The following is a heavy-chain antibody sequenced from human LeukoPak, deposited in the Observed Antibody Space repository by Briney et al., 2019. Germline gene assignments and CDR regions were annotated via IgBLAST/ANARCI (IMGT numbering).Heavy chain of an antibody. D-gene: IGHD5-18*01. CDR3: AREAAMVNCFDY. CDR2: INPNSGGT. Sequence: ASVKVSCKASGYTFTSYGISWVRQAPGQGLEWMGWINPNSGGTNYAQKFQGRVTMTRDTSISTAYMELSRLRSDDTAVYYCAREAAMVNCFDYWGQGTLVTVSS. V-gene: IGHV1-2*02. CDR1: GYTFTSYG. J-gene: IGHJ4*02.